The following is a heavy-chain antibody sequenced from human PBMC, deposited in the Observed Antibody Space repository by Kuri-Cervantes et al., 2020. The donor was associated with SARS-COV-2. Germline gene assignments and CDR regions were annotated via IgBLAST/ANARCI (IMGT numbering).Heavy chain of an antibody. D-gene: IGHD3-3*01. CDR2: IGPSGTTK. V-gene: IGHV3-11*04. CDR3: ARDPNHPLRFLEWLSPLFDY. Sequence: GGSLRLSCTASGFIFSDYYMTWIRQAPGKGLEWVSNIGPSGTTKYYADSVKGRFTISRDNAKNSLYLQMNSLRAEDTAVYYCARDPNHPLRFLEWLSPLFDYWGQGTLVTVSS. J-gene: IGHJ4*02. CDR1: GFIFSDYY.